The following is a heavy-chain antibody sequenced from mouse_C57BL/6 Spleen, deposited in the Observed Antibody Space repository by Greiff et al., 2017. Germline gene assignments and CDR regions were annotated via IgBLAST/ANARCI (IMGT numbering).Heavy chain of an antibody. Sequence: QVQLQQSGAELVRPGASVTLSCKASGYTFTDYEMHWVKQTPVHGLEWIGAIDPETGGTAYNQKFKGKAILTADKSSSTAYMELRSLTSEDSAVYYCTKDGSSEGAAMDYWSQGTSVTVSS. J-gene: IGHJ4*01. CDR3: TKDGSSEGAAMDY. D-gene: IGHD1-1*01. V-gene: IGHV1-15*01. CDR2: IDPETGGT. CDR1: GYTFTDYE.